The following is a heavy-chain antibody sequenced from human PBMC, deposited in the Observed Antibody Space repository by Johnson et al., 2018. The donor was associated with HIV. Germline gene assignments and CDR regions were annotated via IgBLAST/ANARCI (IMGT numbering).Heavy chain of an antibody. CDR1: GFTFSSYA. V-gene: IGHV3/OR16-10*03. CDR2: IGTGGGT. CDR3: VRVGHGSDYYRDAFDI. J-gene: IGHJ3*02. D-gene: IGHD3-22*01. Sequence: VQVVESGGGLVHPGGSLRLSCAGSGFTFSSYAMHWVRQAPGKGLEWVSAIGTGGGTYYADSVKGRFTISRDNAKNSLYLQMNSLTAGDTAMYYCVRVGHGSDYYRDAFDIWGQGTMVTVSS.